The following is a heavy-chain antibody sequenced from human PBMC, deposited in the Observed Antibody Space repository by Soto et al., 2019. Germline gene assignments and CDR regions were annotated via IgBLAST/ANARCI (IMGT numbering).Heavy chain of an antibody. V-gene: IGHV1-2*04. CDR3: ARGDSKDCSNGVCSFFYNHDMGV. D-gene: IGHD2-8*01. Sequence: ASVKVSCKASGYSFTDYHIHWVRQTPGQGLEWLGRINPKSGGTSTAQKFQGWVTMTTDTSISTASMELTRLTSDDTAIYYCARGDSKDCSNGVCSFFYNHDMGVWGQGNTVTVSS. J-gene: IGHJ6*02. CDR2: INPKSGGT. CDR1: GYSFTDYH.